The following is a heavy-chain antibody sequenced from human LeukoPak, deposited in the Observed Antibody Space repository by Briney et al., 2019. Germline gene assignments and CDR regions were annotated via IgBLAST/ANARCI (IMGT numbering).Heavy chain of an antibody. Sequence: PGGSLRHSSAAYGFTFINYDMSWVRQAPGKGLEWVSSISGSGDYTYYADSVKGRFTISRDNSKNTLSLQMNSLRAEDTAVYYCAKDRDDWDYWYFDLWGGGGLVTVSS. CDR2: ISGSGDYT. D-gene: IGHD2-21*02. V-gene: IGHV3-23*01. J-gene: IGHJ2*01. CDR3: AKDRDDWDYWYFDL. CDR1: GFTFINYD.